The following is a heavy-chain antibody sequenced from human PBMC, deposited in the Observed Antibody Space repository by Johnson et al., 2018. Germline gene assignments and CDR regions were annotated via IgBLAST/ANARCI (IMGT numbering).Heavy chain of an antibody. CDR1: GFTFSSYA. CDR2: ISYDGSNK. V-gene: IGHV3-30-3*01. Sequence: QVQLQESGGGLVQPGRSLRLSCAASGFTFSSYAMHWVRQAPGKGLELVAVISYDGSNKYYADSVKGRFNISRDNSKNRLYQQMNSLRAEETAVYYCAKDGSALAVACIYYYYYTMEGWGKGTTVTVSS. J-gene: IGHJ6*03. CDR3: AKDGSALAVACIYYYYYTMEG. D-gene: IGHD6-19*01.